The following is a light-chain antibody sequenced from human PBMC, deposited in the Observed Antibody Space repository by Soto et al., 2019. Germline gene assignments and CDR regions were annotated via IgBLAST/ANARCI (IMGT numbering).Light chain of an antibody. V-gene: IGLV2-23*02. CDR3: CSYAGGSIYVL. Sequence: QSVLTQPASVSGSPGQSITISCTGTSGDVGNFNLVSWYQQHPGKAPNLKIFEVTKRPSGVSNRFSGSKSGNTASLTISGLQAEDAADYYCCSYAGGSIYVLFGGGTKLTVL. CDR2: EVT. CDR1: SGDVGNFNL. J-gene: IGLJ2*01.